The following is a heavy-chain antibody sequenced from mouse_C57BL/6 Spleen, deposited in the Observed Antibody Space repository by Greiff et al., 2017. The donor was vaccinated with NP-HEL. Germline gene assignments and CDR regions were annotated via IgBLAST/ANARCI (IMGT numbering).Heavy chain of an antibody. CDR3: ARPSYGSSYDYAMDY. Sequence: ESGAELVKPGASVKISCKASGYAFRSYWMNWVKQRPGKGLEWIGQIYPGDGDTNYNGKFKGKATLTADKSSSTAYMQLSSLTSEDSAVYFCARPSYGSSYDYAMDYWGQGTSVTVSS. CDR2: IYPGDGDT. D-gene: IGHD1-1*01. V-gene: IGHV1-80*01. J-gene: IGHJ4*01. CDR1: GYAFRSYW.